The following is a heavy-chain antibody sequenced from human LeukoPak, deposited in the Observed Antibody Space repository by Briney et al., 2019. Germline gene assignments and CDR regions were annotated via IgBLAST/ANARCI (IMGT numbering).Heavy chain of an antibody. CDR1: GGSISSGDYY. CDR3: ARPYYYDSRIDP. Sequence: SQTLSLTCTVSGGSISSGDYYWSWIRQPPGKGLEWIAYMYYSGRTYYNPSLTSRVTMSADTSKNQLSLKLSSVTAADTAVYYCARPYYYDSRIDPWGQGILVTVSS. CDR2: MYYSGRT. V-gene: IGHV4-30-4*01. D-gene: IGHD3-22*01. J-gene: IGHJ5*02.